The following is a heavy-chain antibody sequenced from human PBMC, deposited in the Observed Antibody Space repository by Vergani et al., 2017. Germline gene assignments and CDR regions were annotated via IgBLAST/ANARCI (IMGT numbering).Heavy chain of an antibody. D-gene: IGHD5-12*01. Sequence: EVQLLESGGDLVQPGGSLRLSCAASGFTFNHYAMNWVRQAPGKRLEWVSGISGGSTYYAGSVKGRFTISRDSSKNTLYLQMNSLSAGDTAVYYCAKANPRNSGYDYLYYYHAMDVWGQGTTVTVSS. J-gene: IGHJ6*02. CDR1: GFTFNHYA. CDR2: ISGGST. V-gene: IGHV3-23*01. CDR3: AKANPRNSGYDYLYYYHAMDV.